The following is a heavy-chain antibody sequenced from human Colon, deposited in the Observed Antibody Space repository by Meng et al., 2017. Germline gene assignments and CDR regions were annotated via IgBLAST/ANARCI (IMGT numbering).Heavy chain of an antibody. J-gene: IGHJ4*02. D-gene: IGHD3-16*02. CDR3: ATGPEFVSTLDF. V-gene: IGHV1-3*04. CDR2: VNSDNGDT. Sequence: VPFVQFGAEGKKPGASVKISCGASGYTFTASFMHWVRQAPGQRLEWMGRVNSDNGDTDYSQRFQDRVSISRDTSATTAYMELSSLRSEDTAVYYCATGPEFVSTLDFWGQGTLVTVSS. CDR1: GYTFTASF.